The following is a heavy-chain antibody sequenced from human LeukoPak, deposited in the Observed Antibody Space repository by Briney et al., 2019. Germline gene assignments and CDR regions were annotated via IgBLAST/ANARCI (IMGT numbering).Heavy chain of an antibody. V-gene: IGHV3-30*18. CDR3: VKDKYSGYDSIDY. D-gene: IGHD5-12*01. CDR1: EFTFSSYA. J-gene: IGHJ4*02. Sequence: GRSLRLSCAASEFTFSSYAMHWVRQAPGKGLEWVAVISFDGSNKYYADSVKGRFTISRDNSKNTLYLQMNSLRAEDTAVYYCVKDKYSGYDSIDYWGQGTLVTVSS. CDR2: ISFDGSNK.